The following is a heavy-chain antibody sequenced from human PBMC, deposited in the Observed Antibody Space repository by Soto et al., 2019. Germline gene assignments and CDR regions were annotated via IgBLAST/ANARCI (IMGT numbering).Heavy chain of an antibody. D-gene: IGHD6-25*01. V-gene: IGHV5-51*01. Sequence: GESLKISCKASGFTFSSYSLGWVRHMPGKGLHRIQSNHYRASSAKYVTSFVGQVTISVDRTINPAYLRRSSLKASDTDIYYCETSRGGCWFDYWGQGTLVTVSS. CDR2: NHYRASSA. J-gene: IGHJ4*02. CDR3: ETSRGGCWFDY. CDR1: GFTFSSYS.